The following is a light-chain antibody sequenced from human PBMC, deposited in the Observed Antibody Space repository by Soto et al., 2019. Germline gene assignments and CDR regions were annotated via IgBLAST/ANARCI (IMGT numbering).Light chain of an antibody. CDR3: QQYGSSPIT. Sequence: EIVLTQSPGTLSLSPGERATLSCRASQSVSCSYLAWYQQKPGQSPRLLIYDASTRATGIPDRFSGSGSGTDFTLTISRLEPEDFAVYYCQQYGSSPITFGQGTRLEIK. CDR2: DAS. CDR1: QSVSCSY. V-gene: IGKV3-20*01. J-gene: IGKJ5*01.